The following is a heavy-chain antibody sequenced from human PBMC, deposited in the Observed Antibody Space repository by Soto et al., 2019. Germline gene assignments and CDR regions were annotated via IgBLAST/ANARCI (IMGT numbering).Heavy chain of an antibody. CDR3: AAIDHGSES. D-gene: IGHD2-2*02. Sequence: QLVESGGGLVQPGGSLRLSCAASGVVFSHYWMSWVRRAPGKGLEWLANINQDGSGRYHADSVKGRFTISRDNAENSLYLQMSGLRVEDTAVYYCAAIDHGSESWGQGTLVTVSS. V-gene: IGHV3-7*01. CDR1: GVVFSHYW. CDR2: INQDGSGR. J-gene: IGHJ5*02.